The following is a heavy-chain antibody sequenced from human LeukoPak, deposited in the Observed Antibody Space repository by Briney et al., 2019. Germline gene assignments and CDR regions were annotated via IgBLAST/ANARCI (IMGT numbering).Heavy chain of an antibody. D-gene: IGHD2/OR15-2a*01. J-gene: IGHJ3*02. CDR3: ASRVAGRAIVHHFDI. Sequence: GGSLRLSCAASGLTFSRYSMNWVRQAPGKGLEWVSSISSSSSCIYYADSVKGRFTISRDNAKNSLYLQMNSLRAEDTAVYYCASRVAGRAIVHHFDIWGQGTMITVSS. V-gene: IGHV3-21*01. CDR2: ISSSSSCI. CDR1: GLTFSRYS.